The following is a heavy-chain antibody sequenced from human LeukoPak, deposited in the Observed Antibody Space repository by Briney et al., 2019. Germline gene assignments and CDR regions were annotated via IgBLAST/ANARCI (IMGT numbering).Heavy chain of an antibody. J-gene: IGHJ4*02. D-gene: IGHD5-24*01. CDR2: IYISGST. V-gene: IGHV4-61*02. CDR3: ARDSRRDGYNLDY. CDR1: GGSFSSGLYY. Sequence: SETLSLTCTVSGGSFSSGLYYWTWIRQPAGKGLEWIGRIYISGSTNYNPSLKSRVTISRDTSKNEFSLKLSSVTAADTAVYYCARDSRRDGYNLDYWGRGTLVTASS.